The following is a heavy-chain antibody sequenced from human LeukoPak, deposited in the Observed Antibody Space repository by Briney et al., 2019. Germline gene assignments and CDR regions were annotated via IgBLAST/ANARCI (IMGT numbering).Heavy chain of an antibody. CDR2: INHSGST. V-gene: IGHV4-34*01. CDR1: GGSFSGYY. Sequence: SETLSLTCAVYGGSFSGYYWSWIRQPPGKGLEWIGEINHSGSTNYNPSLKSRVTISVDTSKNQFSLKLSSVTAADTAVYYCVRNFDIWGRGTMVTVSS. J-gene: IGHJ3*02. CDR3: VRNFDI.